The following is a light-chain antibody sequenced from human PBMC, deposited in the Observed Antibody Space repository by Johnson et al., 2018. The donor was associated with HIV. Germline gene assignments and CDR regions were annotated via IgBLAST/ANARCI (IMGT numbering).Light chain of an antibody. CDR3: GTWDSSLRVGV. CDR2: DNN. J-gene: IGLJ1*01. CDR1: SSNIGNNF. Sequence: QSVLTQPPSVSAAPGQKVTISCSGSSSNIGNNFVSWYQQLPGRAPKLLIYDNNKRPSGIPDRFSVSKSGPSATLGIPGLPPGDEADYYCGTWDSSLRVGVFGTGTKVTVL. V-gene: IGLV1-51*01.